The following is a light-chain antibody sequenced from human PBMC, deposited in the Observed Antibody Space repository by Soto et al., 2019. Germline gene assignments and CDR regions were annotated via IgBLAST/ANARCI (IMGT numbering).Light chain of an antibody. J-gene: IGKJ4*01. CDR3: QQLRSYPWT. CDR2: AAS. Sequence: IQLTQSPSSLSASVGDRVTITCRASQDISSSLAWYQQKPGKAPKLLIYAASILQSGVPSRFSGSGFGTDFTLTISSLQAEDFASYFCQQLRSYPWTFGGGTKVDIK. CDR1: QDISSS. V-gene: IGKV1-9*01.